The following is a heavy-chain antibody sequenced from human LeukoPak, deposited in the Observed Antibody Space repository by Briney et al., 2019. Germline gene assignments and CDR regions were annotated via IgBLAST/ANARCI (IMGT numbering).Heavy chain of an antibody. Sequence: SGTLSLTRTVSGGSLSGYYWSWIRQPPGKGQEWIGYIYYSGSTNYNPSLKRRVTISVDTSKNQFSLKLSSVTAADTDVYYCARQQRQGWLRSGVDYWGQGTLVTVSS. D-gene: IGHD5-12*01. CDR1: GGSLSGYY. CDR3: ARQQRQGWLRSGVDY. V-gene: IGHV4-59*08. CDR2: IYYSGST. J-gene: IGHJ4*02.